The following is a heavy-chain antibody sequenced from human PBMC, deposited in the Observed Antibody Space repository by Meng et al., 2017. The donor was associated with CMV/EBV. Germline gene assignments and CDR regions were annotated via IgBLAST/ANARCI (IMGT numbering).Heavy chain of an antibody. CDR1: GFTFSSYG. CDR3: AKGEVLRFLEWFPPERAYGMDV. V-gene: IGHV3-30*02. CDR2: IRYDGSNK. Sequence: GESLKISCAASGFTFSSYGMHWVRQAPGKGLEWVAFIRYDGSNKYYADSVKGRFTISRGNSKNTLYPQMNSLRAEDTAVYYCAKGEVLRFLEWFPPERAYGMDVWGQGTTVTVSS. D-gene: IGHD3-3*01. J-gene: IGHJ6*02.